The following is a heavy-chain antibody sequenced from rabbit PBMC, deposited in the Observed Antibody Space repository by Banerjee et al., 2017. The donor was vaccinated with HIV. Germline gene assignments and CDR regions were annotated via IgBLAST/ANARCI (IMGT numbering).Heavy chain of an antibody. CDR1: GFDFSSYY. CDR2: IDPVFGST. D-gene: IGHD2-1*01. V-gene: IGHV1S7*01. Sequence: QLKESGGGLVQPGGSLKLSCKASGFDFSSYYMSWVRQAPGKGLEWIGYIDPVFGSTYFASWVNGRFTISSHNAQNTLYLQLNSLTAADTATYFCARGYDDYGDFWASGYYFNLWGPGTLVTVS. J-gene: IGHJ4*01. CDR3: ARGYDDYGDFWASGYYFNL.